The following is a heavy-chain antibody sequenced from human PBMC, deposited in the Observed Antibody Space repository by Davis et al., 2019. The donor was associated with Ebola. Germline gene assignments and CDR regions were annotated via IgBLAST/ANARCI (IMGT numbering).Heavy chain of an antibody. D-gene: IGHD3-10*01. CDR2: IYTSGST. V-gene: IGHV4-4*07. Sequence: SETLSLTCTVSGGSISSYYWSWIRQPAGKGLEWIGRIYTSGSTNYNPSLKSRVTMSVDTSKNQFSLKLSSVTAADTAVYYCARGLWFGELFSYYYGMNVWGQGTTVTVSS. J-gene: IGHJ6*02. CDR3: ARGLWFGELFSYYYGMNV. CDR1: GGSISSYY.